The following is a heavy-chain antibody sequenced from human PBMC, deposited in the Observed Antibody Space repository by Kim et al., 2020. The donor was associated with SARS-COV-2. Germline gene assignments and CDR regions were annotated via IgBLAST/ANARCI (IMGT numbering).Heavy chain of an antibody. J-gene: IGHJ4*02. V-gene: IGHV3-74*01. CDR3: ARDLHDGSADY. Sequence: YVDSVKGRFTVSRDNAKNTVYVQMDSLRADDTAVYYCARDLHDGSADYWGQGTLVIVSS. D-gene: IGHD3-10*01.